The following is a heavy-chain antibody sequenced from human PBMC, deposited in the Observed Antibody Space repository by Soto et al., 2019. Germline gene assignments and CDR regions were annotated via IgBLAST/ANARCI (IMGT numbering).Heavy chain of an antibody. D-gene: IGHD3-10*01. V-gene: IGHV2-5*02. J-gene: IGHJ5*02. Sequence: QITLRESGPTLVKPTQTLTLTCAVSGSSVSTSGVGVGWIRQPPGKALEWLALIYWDDDTRYSPSLTNRLTITKXTXKXXVVLTMTNMDPVDTATYYCAHIRVITYYGSGYFDPWGQGTLVTVSS. CDR2: IYWDDDT. CDR1: GSSVSTSGVG. CDR3: AHIRVITYYGSGYFDP.